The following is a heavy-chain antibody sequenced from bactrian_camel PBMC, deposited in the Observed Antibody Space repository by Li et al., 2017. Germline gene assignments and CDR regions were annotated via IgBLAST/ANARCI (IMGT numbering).Heavy chain of an antibody. Sequence: HVQLVESGGGSVQAGGSLRLSCAASGYTFGTNCMGWFRQAPGKEREAVATLDSDGTASYADSVKGRFTVPYDNAKNTLYLQMDALKPEDTAIYYCASSPLKPKPWTAVSEYNTWGQGTQVTVS. V-gene: IGHV3S53*01. CDR1: GYTFGTNC. D-gene: IGHD8*01. J-gene: IGHJ4*01. CDR2: LDSDGTA. CDR3: ASSPLKPKPWTAVSEYNT.